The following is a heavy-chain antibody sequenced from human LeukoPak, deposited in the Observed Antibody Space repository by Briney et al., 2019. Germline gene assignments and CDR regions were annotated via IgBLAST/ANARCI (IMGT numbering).Heavy chain of an antibody. D-gene: IGHD1-26*01. Sequence: GGSLRLSCAASGFTFSSYSMNWVRRAPGKGLEWVSSISSSSSYIYYADSVKGRFTISRDNAKNSLYLQMNSLRAEDTAVYYCAREGGTEYYFDYWGQGTLVTVSS. CDR3: AREGGTEYYFDY. V-gene: IGHV3-21*01. CDR1: GFTFSSYS. J-gene: IGHJ4*02. CDR2: ISSSSSYI.